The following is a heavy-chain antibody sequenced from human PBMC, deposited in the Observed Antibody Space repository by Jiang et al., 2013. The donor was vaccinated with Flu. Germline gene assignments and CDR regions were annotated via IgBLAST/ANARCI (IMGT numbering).Heavy chain of an antibody. V-gene: IGHV3-30*18. CDR2: ISYDGSNK. D-gene: IGHD3-16*02. Sequence: WVRQAPGKGLEWVAVISYDGSNKYYADSVKGRFTISRDNSKNTLYLQMNSLRAEDTAVYYCAKDVYYDYVWGSYRYTYDAFDIWGQGTMVTVPS. J-gene: IGHJ3*02. CDR3: AKDVYYDYVWGSYRYTYDAFDI.